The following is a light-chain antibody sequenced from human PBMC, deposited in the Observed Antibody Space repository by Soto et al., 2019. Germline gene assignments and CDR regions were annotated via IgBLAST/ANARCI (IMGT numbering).Light chain of an antibody. V-gene: IGKV3-20*01. Sequence: IVLTQSPGTLSLSPGERATLSCRASQSFSTSYLAWYQQKPGQAPRLLIFAASSRASGIPDRFSGSGSGTDFTLTIDRLEPEDFAVYYCQQYRTSPLTFGGGTKVEI. CDR1: QSFSTSY. CDR3: QQYRTSPLT. CDR2: AAS. J-gene: IGKJ4*01.